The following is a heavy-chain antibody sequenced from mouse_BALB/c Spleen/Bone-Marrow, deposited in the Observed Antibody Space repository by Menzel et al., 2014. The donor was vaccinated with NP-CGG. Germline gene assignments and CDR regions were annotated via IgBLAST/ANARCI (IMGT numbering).Heavy chain of an antibody. CDR1: GFTFNTYA. V-gene: IGHV10-1*02. D-gene: IGHD2-3*01. Sequence: EVHLVESGGGLVQPKGSLKLSCAASGFTFNTYAMNWVRQAPGKGLEWVARIRSKSNNYATYYADSVKDRFTVSRDDSQSMLFLQMSNLKTEDTAMYYCVRSDDGCFAYWGQGTLVTVSA. CDR3: VRSDDGCFAY. CDR2: IRSKSNNYAT. J-gene: IGHJ3*01.